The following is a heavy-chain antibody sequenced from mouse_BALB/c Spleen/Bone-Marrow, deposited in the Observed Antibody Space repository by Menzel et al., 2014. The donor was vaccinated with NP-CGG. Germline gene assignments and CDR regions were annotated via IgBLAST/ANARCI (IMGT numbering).Heavy chain of an antibody. CDR1: GFNIKDTY. D-gene: IGHD2-4*01. V-gene: IGHV14-3*02. CDR3: ALYYDYDVDY. CDR2: IDPANGNT. Sequence: ESGAELVKPGASVKLSCTASGFNIKDTYMHWVKQRPEQGLEWIGRIDPANGNTKYDPKFQGKATITADTSSNTAYLQLSIRSSDDTAVYYYALYYDYDVDYWGQGTTLTVSS. J-gene: IGHJ2*01.